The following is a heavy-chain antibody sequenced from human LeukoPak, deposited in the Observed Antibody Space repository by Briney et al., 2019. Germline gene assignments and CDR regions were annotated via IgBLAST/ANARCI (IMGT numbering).Heavy chain of an antibody. Sequence: PGGSLRLSCAASGFTFSSYAMSWVRQAPGKGLEWVSAISGSGGSTYYADSVKGRFTISRDNSKNTLYLQMNSLRAEDTAVYYCATYGSGSYHTQFDYWGQGTLVTVSS. CDR3: ATYGSGSYHTQFDY. CDR2: ISGSGGST. J-gene: IGHJ4*02. V-gene: IGHV3-23*01. D-gene: IGHD3-10*01. CDR1: GFTFSSYA.